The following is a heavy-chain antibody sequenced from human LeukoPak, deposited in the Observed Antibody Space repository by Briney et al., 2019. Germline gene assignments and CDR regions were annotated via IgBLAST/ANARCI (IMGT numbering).Heavy chain of an antibody. J-gene: IGHJ4*02. CDR2: ISTSGNT. Sequence: SETLSLTCSVSSGFISNYYWSWIRQPAGKGLECIGRISTSGNTNYSPSLKSRVTMSVDTSKNQFFLNLRSVTAADTAVYYCARDSRHYGFWSGYLDYWGQRALVTVSS. CDR3: ARDSRHYGFWSGYLDY. D-gene: IGHD3-3*01. V-gene: IGHV4-4*07. CDR1: SGFISNYY.